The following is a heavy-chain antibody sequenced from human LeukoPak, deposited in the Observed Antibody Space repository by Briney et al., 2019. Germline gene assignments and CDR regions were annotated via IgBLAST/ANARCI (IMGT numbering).Heavy chain of an antibody. CDR2: IRSKAYGGTT. V-gene: IGHV3-49*04. J-gene: IGHJ4*02. CDR3: TRGNHYYDSSGYSY. CDR1: RFTFGDYA. Sequence: GGSLRLSCTASRFTFGDYAMSWVRQAPGKGLEWVGFIRSKAYGGTTEYAASVKGRFTISRDDSKSIAYLQMNSLKTEDTAVYYCTRGNHYYDSSGYSYWGQGTLVTVSS. D-gene: IGHD3-22*01.